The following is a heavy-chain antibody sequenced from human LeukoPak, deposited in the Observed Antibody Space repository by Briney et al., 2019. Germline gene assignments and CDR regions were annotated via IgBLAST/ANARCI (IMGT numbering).Heavy chain of an antibody. J-gene: IGHJ5*02. Sequence: PSETLSPTSTVSGASISSVDYYWSRIRQHPGKGLEWIGYIYYSGSTYYNPSLKSRVTISVDTSKNQFSLKLRSVTAVDTAVYYCASGWFDPWGQGTLVTVSS. CDR2: IYYSGST. CDR1: GASISSVDYY. CDR3: ASGWFDP. V-gene: IGHV4-31*03.